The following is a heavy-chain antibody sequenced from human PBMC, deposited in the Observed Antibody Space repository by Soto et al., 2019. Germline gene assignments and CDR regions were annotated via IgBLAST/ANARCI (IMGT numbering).Heavy chain of an antibody. V-gene: IGHV1-69*06. J-gene: IGHJ4*02. CDR1: GGTFNSYL. CDR2: IIPAFGTA. D-gene: IGHD2-2*01. Sequence: QVQLVQSGAELKNPGSSVKVSCKTSGGTFNSYLIDWVRQSPGQGLEWMGGIIPAFGTAKYAQKFQGRVTITADKSTTTAYMELRTLTSEDTAVYYCARGLDQPPVGLYFDTWGQGTLVTVSS. CDR3: ARGLDQPPVGLYFDT.